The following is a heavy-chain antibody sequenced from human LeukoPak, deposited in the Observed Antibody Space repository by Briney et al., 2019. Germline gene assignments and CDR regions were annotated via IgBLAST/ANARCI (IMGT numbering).Heavy chain of an antibody. CDR3: ARAIEGATSYFDY. CDR1: GGSISSGGYY. V-gene: IGHV4-30-2*01. J-gene: IGHJ4*02. D-gene: IGHD1-26*01. CDR2: IYHSGST. Sequence: SETLSLTCTVSGGSISSGGYYWSWIRQPPGKGLEWIGYIYHSGSTYYNPSLKSRVIISVDRSKNQFSLKLSSVTAADTAVYYCARAIEGATSYFDYWGQGTLVTVSS.